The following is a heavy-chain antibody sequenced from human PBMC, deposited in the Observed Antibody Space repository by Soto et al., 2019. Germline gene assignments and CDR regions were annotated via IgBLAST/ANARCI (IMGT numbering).Heavy chain of an antibody. CDR1: GSSFISYG. Sequence: GASVKVSCKASGSSFISYGINWVRQAPGQGLEWMGWINAYNGYTNYAQKLQGRVTLTADTSTSTAYMELRSLRSDDTAVYFCARDDCTNGVCYTGYWGQGTLVTVSS. D-gene: IGHD2-8*01. CDR3: ARDDCTNGVCYTGY. J-gene: IGHJ4*02. V-gene: IGHV1-18*04. CDR2: INAYNGYT.